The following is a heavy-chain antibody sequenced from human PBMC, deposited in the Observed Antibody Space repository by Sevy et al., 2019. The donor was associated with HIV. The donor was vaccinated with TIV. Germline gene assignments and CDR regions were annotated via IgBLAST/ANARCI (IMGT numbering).Heavy chain of an antibody. V-gene: IGHV3-21*01. CDR3: AMGELRFLEWLLSGAFHI. J-gene: IGHJ3*02. D-gene: IGHD3-3*01. CDR1: GFTFSSYS. CDR2: ISSSSSYI. Sequence: GGSLRLSCAASGFTFSSYSMNWVRQAPGKGLEWVSSISSSSSYIYYADSVKGRFTISRDNAKNSLYLQMNSLRAEDTAVYYCAMGELRFLEWLLSGAFHIWGQGTMVTVSS.